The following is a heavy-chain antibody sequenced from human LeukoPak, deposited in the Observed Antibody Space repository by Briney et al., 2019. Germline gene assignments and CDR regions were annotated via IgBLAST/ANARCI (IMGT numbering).Heavy chain of an antibody. V-gene: IGHV1-2*02. D-gene: IGHD1-26*01. CDR1: GYTFTGYY. J-gene: IGHJ4*02. CDR3: ARDFDSPYSGSPLDY. Sequence: ASVKVSCKASGYTFTGYYMHWVRQAPGQGLEWMGWMYPNSGDTKYAQKFQGRVTVTRDTSISTAYMELSRLRSDDTAVYYCARDFDSPYSGSPLDYWGQGTLVTVSS. CDR2: MYPNSGDT.